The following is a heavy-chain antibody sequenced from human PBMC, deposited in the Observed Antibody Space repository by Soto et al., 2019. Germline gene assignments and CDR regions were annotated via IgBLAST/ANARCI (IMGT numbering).Heavy chain of an antibody. CDR2: IYPGDSDT. CDR3: ARLVPAAPYYYYGMGV. D-gene: IGHD2-2*01. V-gene: IGHV5-51*01. Sequence: PGESLKISCKGSGYSFTSYWIGWVRQMPGKGLGWMGIIYPGDSDTRYSPSFQGQVTISADKSISTAYLQWSSLKASDTAMYYCARLVPAAPYYYYGMGVWGQGTTVTVSS. CDR1: GYSFTSYW. J-gene: IGHJ6*02.